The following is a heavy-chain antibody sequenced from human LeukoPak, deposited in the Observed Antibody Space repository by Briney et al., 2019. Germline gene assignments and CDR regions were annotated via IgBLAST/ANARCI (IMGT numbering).Heavy chain of an antibody. CDR2: INPNSGDT. V-gene: IGHV1-2*02. Sequence: ASVKVSCKTSGYTFTGYYMHWVRQAPGQGLEWLGWINPNSGDTNYAQKFQGRVTMTRDTSISTAYMELSRLRSDDTAVYYYARDLSGDYVGYWGQGTLVTVSS. J-gene: IGHJ4*02. D-gene: IGHD6-25*01. CDR3: ARDLSGDYVGY. CDR1: GYTFTGYY.